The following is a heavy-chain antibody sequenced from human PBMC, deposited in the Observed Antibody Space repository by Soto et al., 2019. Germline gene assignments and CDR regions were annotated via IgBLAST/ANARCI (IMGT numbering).Heavy chain of an antibody. Sequence: PSETLSLTCAVYGGSFSGYYWSWIRQPPGKGLEWIGEINHSGSTNYNPSLKSRVTISVDTSKNQFSLKLSSVTAADTAVYYCAANRDGYDYWGQGTLVTVSS. D-gene: IGHD5-12*01. CDR2: INHSGST. J-gene: IGHJ4*02. CDR1: GGSFSGYY. V-gene: IGHV4-34*01. CDR3: AANRDGYDY.